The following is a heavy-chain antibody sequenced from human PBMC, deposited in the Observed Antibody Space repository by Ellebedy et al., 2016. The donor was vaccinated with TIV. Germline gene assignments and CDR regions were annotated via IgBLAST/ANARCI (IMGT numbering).Heavy chain of an antibody. V-gene: IGHV1-18*04. CDR3: ARVIGLRDCDGGTCSPPPPLDY. CDR2: ISVYNGNT. J-gene: IGHJ4*02. D-gene: IGHD3-16*01. CDR1: GYTFSSFG. Sequence: ASVKVSCKASGYTFSSFGITWVRQAPGQRLEWLGWISVYNGNTNYAQKFQGRVTMTTNPSTNTGYMAMSSLRSDDTAVYYCARVIGLRDCDGGTCSPPPPLDYWGQGTLVTVSS.